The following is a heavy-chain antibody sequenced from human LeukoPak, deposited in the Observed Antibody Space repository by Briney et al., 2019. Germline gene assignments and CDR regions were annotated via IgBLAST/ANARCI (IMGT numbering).Heavy chain of an antibody. D-gene: IGHD6-13*01. CDR2: IYTSGST. Sequence: SETLSLTCTDSGGSLSSSSYYWSWIRQPAGKGLEWIGRIYTSGSTNYNPSLKSRVTISVDTSKNQFSLKLSSVTAADTAVYYCARDVGGSWYIFGYDYWGQGTLVTVSS. CDR3: ARDVGGSWYIFGYDY. V-gene: IGHV4-61*02. CDR1: GGSLSSSSYY. J-gene: IGHJ4*02.